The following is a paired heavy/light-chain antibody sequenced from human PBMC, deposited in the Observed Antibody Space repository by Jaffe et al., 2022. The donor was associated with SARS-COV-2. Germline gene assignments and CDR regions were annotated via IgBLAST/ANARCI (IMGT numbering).Heavy chain of an antibody. CDR3: ARRFWSADLGISPFEY. V-gene: IGHV3-23*01. Sequence: EAQLLESGGGLAQPGGSLRLSCAASGFTFSSYAMSWVRQAPGKGLEWVSGVSGSGGTTYYADSVKGRFTISRDNSKNTLYLQMNSLRAEDTAVYYCARRFWSADLGISPFEYWGQGALVTVSS. CDR2: VSGSGGTT. D-gene: IGHD3-3*01. CDR1: GFTFSSYA. J-gene: IGHJ4*02.
Light chain of an antibody. Sequence: QSALTQPRSVSGSPGQSVTISCTGTSSDVGGYNYVSWYQQHPGKAPKLMIYDVSQRPSGVPDRFSGSKSGNTASLTISGLQAEDEADYYCCSYAASSTSTVVFGGGTELTVL. CDR2: DVS. CDR1: SSDVGGYNY. V-gene: IGLV2-11*01. CDR3: CSYAASSTSTVV. J-gene: IGLJ2*01.